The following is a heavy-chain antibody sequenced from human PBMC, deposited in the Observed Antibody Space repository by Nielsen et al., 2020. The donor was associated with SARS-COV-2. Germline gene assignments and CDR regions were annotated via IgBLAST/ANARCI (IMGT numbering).Heavy chain of an antibody. D-gene: IGHD2-21*01. CDR2: IYHSGTT. CDR3: ARGHTVVVPSPVLGLGPFYYSYSMDV. J-gene: IGHJ6*03. V-gene: IGHV4-4*02. CDR1: GGSVSSNDW. Sequence: SETLSLTCAVSGGSVSSNDWWSWVRQPPGKGLEWIGEIYHSGTTNYDPSLKSRVTISVDKSKNQFSLKLTSVTAADTAIYYCARGHTVVVPSPVLGLGPFYYSYSMDVWGKGTTVIVSS.